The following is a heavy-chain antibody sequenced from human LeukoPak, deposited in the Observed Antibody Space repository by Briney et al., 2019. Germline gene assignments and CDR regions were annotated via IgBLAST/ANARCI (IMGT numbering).Heavy chain of an antibody. Sequence: PGGSLRLSCAASGFTFSNYWMSWVRQAPGKGLEWLANINQDGSEIYYVDSVKGRFTISRDNSKNTLYLQMNSLKAEDTAVFYCAKRRDDNYFDYWGQGALVTVSS. J-gene: IGHJ4*02. CDR3: AKRRDDNYFDY. D-gene: IGHD5-24*01. CDR2: INQDGSEI. CDR1: GFTFSNYW. V-gene: IGHV3-7*01.